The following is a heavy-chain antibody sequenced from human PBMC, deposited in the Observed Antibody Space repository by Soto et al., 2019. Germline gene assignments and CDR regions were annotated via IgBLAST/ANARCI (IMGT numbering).Heavy chain of an antibody. CDR2: IWYDGSNK. V-gene: IGHV3-33*01. CDR3: ASYGSGSYPY. J-gene: IGHJ4*02. Sequence: QVQLVESGGGVVQPGRSLRLSCAASGFTFSSYGMHWVRQAPGKGLEWVAVIWYDGSNKFYADSVKGRFIISRDNSKNTLYLQMNSLRAEDTAVYYCASYGSGSYPYWGQGTLVTVSS. D-gene: IGHD3-10*01. CDR1: GFTFSSYG.